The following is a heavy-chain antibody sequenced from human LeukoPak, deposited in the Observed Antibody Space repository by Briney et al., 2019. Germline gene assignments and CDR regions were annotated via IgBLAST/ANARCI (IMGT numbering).Heavy chain of an antibody. J-gene: IGHJ4*02. V-gene: IGHV1-69*01. CDR2: IIPIFGTA. CDR1: GGTFSSYA. Sequence: GSSVKVSCKAPGGTFSSYAISWVRQAPGQGLEWMGGIIPIFGTANYAQKFQGRVTITADESTSTAYMELSSLRSEDTAVYYCAPGDSSGYYRNWGQGTLVTVSS. CDR3: APGDSSGYYRN. D-gene: IGHD3-22*01.